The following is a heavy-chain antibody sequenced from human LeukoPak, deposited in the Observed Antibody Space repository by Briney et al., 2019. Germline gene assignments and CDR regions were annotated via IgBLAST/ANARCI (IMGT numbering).Heavy chain of an antibody. Sequence: GVTQRLSRAASGLTLSSYAMHCASQARGKGRVGVTVHSYHGTNKFYGDSVNGLFTSYRDISENTLYLQMNSLRAEDTAVYYCARDWFRDCGGDCFPGVWGQGTLVTVSS. V-gene: IGHV3-30*04. CDR1: GLTLSSYA. CDR2: HSYHGTNK. J-gene: IGHJ4*02. D-gene: IGHD2-21*02. CDR3: ARDWFRDCGGDCFPGV.